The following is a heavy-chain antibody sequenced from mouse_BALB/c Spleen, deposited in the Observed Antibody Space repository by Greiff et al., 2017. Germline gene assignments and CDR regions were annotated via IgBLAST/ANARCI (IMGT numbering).Heavy chain of an antibody. CDR1: GYSITSGYY. Sequence: DVQLQESGPGLVKPSQSLSLTCSVTGYSITSGYYWNWIRQFPGNKLEWMGYISYDGSNNYNPSLKNRISITRDTSKNQFFLKLNSVTTEDTATYYCASQLLRYRYFDVWGAGTTVTVSS. J-gene: IGHJ1*01. D-gene: IGHD1-1*01. CDR3: ASQLLRYRYFDV. V-gene: IGHV3-6*02. CDR2: ISYDGSN.